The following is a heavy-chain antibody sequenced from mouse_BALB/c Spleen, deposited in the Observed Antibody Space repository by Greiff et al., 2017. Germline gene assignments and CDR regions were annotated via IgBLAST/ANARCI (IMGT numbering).Heavy chain of an antibody. V-gene: IGHV1S22*01. CDR1: GYTFTSYW. CDR3: AREGRAMDY. CDR2: IYPGSGST. J-gene: IGHJ4*01. Sequence: LQQPGSELVRPGASVKLSCKASGYTFTSYWMHWVKQRPGQGLEWIGNIYPGSGSTNYDEKFKSKATLTSDKSSSTAYMELSSLTSEDSAVYYCAREGRAMDYWGQGTSVTVSS.